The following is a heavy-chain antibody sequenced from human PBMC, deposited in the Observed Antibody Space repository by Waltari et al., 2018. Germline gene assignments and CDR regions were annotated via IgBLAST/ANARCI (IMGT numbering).Heavy chain of an antibody. D-gene: IGHD3-16*01. Sequence: EVQLVESGGGLVKPGGSLRLSCAASGFSFSTYSMNWVRQAPGKGLEWIPSIRADSIYRPYAESVKGRFTVSRDNAKNSLSLQINSLRAEDTAVYYCASGGWGFYLGYWGQGALVTVSS. CDR1: GFSFSTYS. CDR3: ASGGWGFYLGY. V-gene: IGHV3-21*01. J-gene: IGHJ4*02. CDR2: IRADSIYR.